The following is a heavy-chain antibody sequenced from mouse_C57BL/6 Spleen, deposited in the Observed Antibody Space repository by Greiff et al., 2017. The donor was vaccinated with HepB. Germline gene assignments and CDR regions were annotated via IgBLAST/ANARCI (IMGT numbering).Heavy chain of an antibody. CDR2: IDPSDRET. Sequence: VQLQQPGAELVRPGSSVKLSCKASGYTFTSYWMHWVKQRPIQGLEWIGNIDPSDRETHYNQKFKDKATLTVDKSSSTAYMQLSSLTSEDSAVYYCARAYAMDYWGQGTSVTVSS. V-gene: IGHV1-52*01. CDR1: GYTFTSYW. CDR3: ARAYAMDY. J-gene: IGHJ4*01.